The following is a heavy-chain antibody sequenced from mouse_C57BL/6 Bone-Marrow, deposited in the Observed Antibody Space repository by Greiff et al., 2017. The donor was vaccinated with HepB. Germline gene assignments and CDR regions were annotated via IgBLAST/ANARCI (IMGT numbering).Heavy chain of an antibody. V-gene: IGHV1-15*01. CDR1: GYTFTDYE. J-gene: IGHJ2*01. Sequence: QVQLQQSGAELVRPGASVTLSCKASGYTFTDYEMHWVKQTPVHGLEWIGAIDPETGGTAYNQKFKGKAILTADKSSSTAYMELRSLTSEDSAVYYSRDYTSYYFDYWGQGTTLTVSS. CDR2: IDPETGGT. D-gene: IGHD2-12*01. CDR3: RDYTSYYFDY.